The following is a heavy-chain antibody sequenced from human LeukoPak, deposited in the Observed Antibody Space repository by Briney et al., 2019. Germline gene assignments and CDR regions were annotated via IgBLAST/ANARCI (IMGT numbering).Heavy chain of an antibody. Sequence: TLSLTCTVSGGSISSYYWSWIRQPPGKALEWLARIDWDDDKYYSTSLKTRLTISKDTSKNQVVLTMTNMDPVDTATYYCARIQPPGSSSWEIWGQGTLVTVSS. J-gene: IGHJ4*02. CDR1: GGSISSYYW. CDR2: IDWDDDK. V-gene: IGHV2-70*11. CDR3: ARIQPPGSSSWEI. D-gene: IGHD6-13*01.